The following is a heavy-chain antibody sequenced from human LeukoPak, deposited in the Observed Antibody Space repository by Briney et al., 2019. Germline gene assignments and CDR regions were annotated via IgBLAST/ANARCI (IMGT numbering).Heavy chain of an antibody. D-gene: IGHD3-16*01. CDR3: AREGDRHLTFDY. V-gene: IGHV3-30*01. J-gene: IGHJ4*02. CDR1: GSTISGHL. Sequence: PGRSRRLSCAASGSTISGHLLHWVRQAPGKGLEWVAGTAYEGGEKYYADSASGRFTISRDNSDNTVHLQMNGLRLEDTAVYFCAREGDRHLTFDYWGRGTLVTVSS. CDR2: TAYEGGEK.